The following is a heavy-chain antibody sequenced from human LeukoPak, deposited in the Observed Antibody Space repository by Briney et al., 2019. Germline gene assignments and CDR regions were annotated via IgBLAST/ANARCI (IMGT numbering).Heavy chain of an antibody. CDR2: INPNSGGT. CDR3: AVAPYYYYYMDV. J-gene: IGHJ6*03. Sequence: GSSVKVSCKASGGTFSSYAISWVRQAPGQGLEWMGWINPNSGGTNYAQKFQGRVTMTRDTSISTAYMELSRLRSDDTAVYYCAVAPYYYYYMDVWGKGTTVTVSS. V-gene: IGHV1-2*02. CDR1: GGTFSSYA. D-gene: IGHD2-15*01.